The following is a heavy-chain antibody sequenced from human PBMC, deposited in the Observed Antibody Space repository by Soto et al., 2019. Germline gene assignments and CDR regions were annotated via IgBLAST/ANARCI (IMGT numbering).Heavy chain of an antibody. V-gene: IGHV3-33*08. D-gene: IGHD5-18*01. CDR2: IRYDGVNK. CDR1: GFSFRSYA. J-gene: IGHJ4*02. CDR3: VRDPYLHTAGRLASLHY. Sequence: GGSLRLSCAASGFSFRSYAMHWVRQAPGKGLEWVAVIRYDGVNKYYADSVKGRFTISRDNSNNTLYVQMNSLKAEDTAVYYCVRDPYLHTAGRLASLHYWGPGALVTVYS.